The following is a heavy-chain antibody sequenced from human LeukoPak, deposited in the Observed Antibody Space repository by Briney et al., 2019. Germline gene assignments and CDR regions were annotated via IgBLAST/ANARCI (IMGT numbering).Heavy chain of an antibody. V-gene: IGHV1-46*01. CDR3: ARDVRPYYYDSSGYGYYYYGMDV. CDR2: INPSGGST. J-gene: IGHJ6*02. D-gene: IGHD3-22*01. CDR1: GYTFTSYY. Sequence: GASVKVSCKASGYTFTSYYMHWVRQAPGQGLEWMGIINPSGGSTSYAQKFQGRVTMTRDTSTSTAYMELSSLRSEDTAVYYCARDVRPYYYDSSGYGYYYYGMDVWGQGTTVTVSS.